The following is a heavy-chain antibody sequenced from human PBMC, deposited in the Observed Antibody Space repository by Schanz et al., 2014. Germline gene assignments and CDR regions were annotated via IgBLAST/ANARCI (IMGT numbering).Heavy chain of an antibody. CDR3: AKELNRRGGQTNFYYYYGMDV. Sequence: VQLEESGGGLVQPGGSLRLSCAASGFTFSSYDMHWVRQAPGKGLEWVALIYYNGTNKYYADSVKGRFTISRDNSQNPLYLQMNTLRTEDTAVYYCAKELNRRGGQTNFYYYYGMDVWGQGTTVTVSS. CDR1: GFTFSSYD. CDR2: IYYNGTNK. J-gene: IGHJ6*02. V-gene: IGHV3-30*18. D-gene: IGHD5-12*01.